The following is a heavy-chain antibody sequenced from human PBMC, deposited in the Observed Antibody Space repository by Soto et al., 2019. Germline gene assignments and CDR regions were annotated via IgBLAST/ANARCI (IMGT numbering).Heavy chain of an antibody. Sequence: SETLSLTCTVSGGSISSYYWSWIRQPPGKGLEWIGYIYYSGTTYYNPSLKSRVTMSVDTSKNQFSLKLTSVTAVDTAVYYCARGPHDPVPLDYWGQGTLVTVSS. J-gene: IGHJ4*02. D-gene: IGHD3-3*01. CDR2: IYYSGTT. CDR3: ARGPHDPVPLDY. CDR1: GGSISSYY. V-gene: IGHV4-59*04.